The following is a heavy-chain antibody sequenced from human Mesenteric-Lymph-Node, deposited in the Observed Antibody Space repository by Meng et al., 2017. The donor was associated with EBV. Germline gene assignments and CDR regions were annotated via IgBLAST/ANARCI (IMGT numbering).Heavy chain of an antibody. CDR1: GGSISSSNW. CDR3: ARDGSTGWSVGWYFDL. CDR2: IYHSGST. J-gene: IGHJ2*01. V-gene: IGHV4-4*02. Sequence: QGRPQEPGPGLVKPSGTLSLTCAVSGGSISSSNWWSWVRQPPGKGLEWIGEIYHSGSTNYNPSLKSRVTISVDKSKNQFSLKLSSVTAADTAVYFCARDGSTGWSVGWYFDLWGRGTLVTVSS. D-gene: IGHD6-19*01.